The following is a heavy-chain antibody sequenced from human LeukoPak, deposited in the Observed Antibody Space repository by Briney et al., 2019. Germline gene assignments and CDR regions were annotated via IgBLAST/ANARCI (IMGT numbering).Heavy chain of an antibody. V-gene: IGHV4-59*01. D-gene: IGHD1-1*01. CDR2: IYYSGYT. Sequence: SETLSLTCTVAGGSISSYYWSWIRQPPGKGLEWIGYIYYSGYTNYNPSLKSRVTISVDTSKNQFCLKMSSVTAADTAVYYCGRDLEGNYGMDVWGQGTTVTVSS. J-gene: IGHJ6*02. CDR1: GGSISSYY. CDR3: GRDLEGNYGMDV.